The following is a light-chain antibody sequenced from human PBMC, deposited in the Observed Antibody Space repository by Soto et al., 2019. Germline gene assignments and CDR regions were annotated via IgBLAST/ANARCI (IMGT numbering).Light chain of an antibody. CDR3: TSYTSDSTYG. Sequence: QSALNQPASVSGSPGQSITISCTGTSTDVGRYNYVSWYQQHPGKAPKLMVYDVSNRPSWVSNRFSGSKSGITASLTISGLQAEYEADYYCTSYTSDSTYGFGTGTKLTVL. CDR2: DVS. V-gene: IGLV2-14*01. J-gene: IGLJ1*01. CDR1: STDVGRYNY.